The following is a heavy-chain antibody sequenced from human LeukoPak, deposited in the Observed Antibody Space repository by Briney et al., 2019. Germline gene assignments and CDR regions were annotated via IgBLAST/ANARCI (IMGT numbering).Heavy chain of an antibody. Sequence: PGGSLRLSCAASGFTFTSYGMSGVRQAPGKGLEWVSAISASGGSTYYADSVKGRFTISRDNSKNTLYLQMNSLRAEDTAVYYCAKDWGAYCSGGSCYGDFDYWGQGTLVTVSS. CDR2: ISASGGST. J-gene: IGHJ4*02. CDR1: GFTFTSYG. D-gene: IGHD2-15*01. V-gene: IGHV3-23*01. CDR3: AKDWGAYCSGGSCYGDFDY.